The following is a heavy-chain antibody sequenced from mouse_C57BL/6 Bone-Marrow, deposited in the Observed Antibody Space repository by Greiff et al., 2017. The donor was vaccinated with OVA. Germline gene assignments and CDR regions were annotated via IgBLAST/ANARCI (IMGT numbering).Heavy chain of an antibody. Sequence: VQLQQPGAELVRPGTSVKLSCKASGYTFTSYWMHWVKQRPGQGLEWIGVIDPSDSYTNYNQKFEGKATLTVDTSSSTAYMQLSSLTSEGSAVYYCARDYDYDEGWAMDYWGQGTSVTVSS. CDR2: IDPSDSYT. V-gene: IGHV1-59*01. J-gene: IGHJ4*01. CDR1: GYTFTSYW. D-gene: IGHD2-4*01. CDR3: ARDYDYDEGWAMDY.